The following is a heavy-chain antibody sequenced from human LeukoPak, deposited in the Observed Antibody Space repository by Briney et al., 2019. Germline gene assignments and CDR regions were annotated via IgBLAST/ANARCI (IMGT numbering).Heavy chain of an antibody. Sequence: GGSLRLSCAASGFTVSSNYMSWVRQAPGKGLEWVSVIYSGGSTYYADSVKGRFTISRDNSKNTLYLQMNSLRAEDTAVYYCARDRCNSGCYDMDVWGKGTTVTVSS. J-gene: IGHJ6*03. CDR2: IYSGGST. CDR3: ARDRCNSGCYDMDV. CDR1: GFTVSSNY. V-gene: IGHV3-53*01. D-gene: IGHD6-19*01.